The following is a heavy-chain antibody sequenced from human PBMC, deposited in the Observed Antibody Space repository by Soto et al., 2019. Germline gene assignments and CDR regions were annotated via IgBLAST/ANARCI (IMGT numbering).Heavy chain of an antibody. CDR3: ARVLRYFDWLSPQVFDY. CDR1: GGSISSYY. D-gene: IGHD3-9*01. Sequence: SETLSLTCTVSGGSISSYYSSWIRQPPGKGLEWIGYIYYSGSTNYNPSLKSRVTISVDTSKNQFSLKLSSVTAADTAVYYCARVLRYFDWLSPQVFDYWGQGTLVTVSS. J-gene: IGHJ4*02. V-gene: IGHV4-59*01. CDR2: IYYSGST.